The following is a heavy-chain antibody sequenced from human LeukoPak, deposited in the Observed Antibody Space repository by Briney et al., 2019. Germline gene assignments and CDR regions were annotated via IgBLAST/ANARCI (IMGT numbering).Heavy chain of an antibody. CDR1: GFTFGDYA. Sequence: GGSLRLSCTASGFTFGDYARSWVRQAPGKGLEWVGFIRSKAYGGTTEYAASVKGRFTISRDDSKSIAYLQMNNLKTEDTAVYYCTRVPYDSSGYLLDYWGQGTLVTVSS. J-gene: IGHJ4*02. V-gene: IGHV3-49*04. CDR3: TRVPYDSSGYLLDY. CDR2: IRSKAYGGTT. D-gene: IGHD3-22*01.